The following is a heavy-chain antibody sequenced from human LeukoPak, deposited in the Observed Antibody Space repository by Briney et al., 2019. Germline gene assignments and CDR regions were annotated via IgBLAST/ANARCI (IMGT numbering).Heavy chain of an antibody. D-gene: IGHD6-19*01. CDR2: ISSSGSTI. J-gene: IGHJ6*03. CDR1: GFTFSTYS. Sequence: HPGGSLRLSCAASGFTFSTYSMSWIRQAPGKGLEWVSYISSSGSTIYYADSVKGRFTISRDNAKNSLYLQMNSLRAEDTAVYYCARDGGRSSGWTYYYYYMDVWGKGTTVTVSS. V-gene: IGHV3-48*04. CDR3: ARDGGRSSGWTYYYYYMDV.